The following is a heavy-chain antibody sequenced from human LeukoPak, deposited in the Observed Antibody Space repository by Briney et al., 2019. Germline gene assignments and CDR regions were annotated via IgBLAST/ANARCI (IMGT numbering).Heavy chain of an antibody. CDR3: ARSNTPLYCSSTSCYRGAWFDP. Sequence: SVKVSCKASGGTFSSYAISWVRQAPGQGLEWMGGIIPIFGTANYAQKFQGRVTITTDESTSTAYMELSSLRSEDTAVYYCARSNTPLYCSSTSCYRGAWFDPWGQGTLVTVSS. CDR2: IIPIFGTA. CDR1: GGTFSSYA. V-gene: IGHV1-69*05. J-gene: IGHJ5*02. D-gene: IGHD2-2*02.